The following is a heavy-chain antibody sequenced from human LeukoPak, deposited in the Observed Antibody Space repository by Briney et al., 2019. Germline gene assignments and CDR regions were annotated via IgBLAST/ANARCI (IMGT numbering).Heavy chain of an antibody. Sequence: PGGSLRLSCAASGFTFSSYAMSWVRKAPGKGLEWVSAISGSGGSTYYADSVKGRFTISRDNSKNTLYLQMNSLRAEDTAVYYCAKVPDLITIFGVVIPMRFDYWGQGTLVTVSS. CDR2: ISGSGGST. CDR3: AKVPDLITIFGVVIPMRFDY. CDR1: GFTFSSYA. V-gene: IGHV3-23*01. J-gene: IGHJ4*02. D-gene: IGHD3-3*01.